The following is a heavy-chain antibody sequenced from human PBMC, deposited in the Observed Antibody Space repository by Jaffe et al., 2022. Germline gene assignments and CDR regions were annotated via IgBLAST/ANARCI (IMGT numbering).Heavy chain of an antibody. Sequence: EVQLVESGGGLVQPGRSLRLSCTASGFTFGDYAMSWFRQAPGKGLEWVGFIRSKAYGGTTEYAASVKGRFTISRDDSKSIAYLQMNSLKTEDTAVYYCTRAANDFFTVTTSDYWGQGTLVTVSS. CDR1: GFTFGDYA. CDR3: TRAANDFFTVTTSDY. V-gene: IGHV3-49*03. CDR2: IRSKAYGGTT. D-gene: IGHD4-17*01. J-gene: IGHJ4*02.